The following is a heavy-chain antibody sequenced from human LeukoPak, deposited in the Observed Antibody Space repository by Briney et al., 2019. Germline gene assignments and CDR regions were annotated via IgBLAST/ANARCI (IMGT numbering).Heavy chain of an antibody. Sequence: GGSLRRSCAASGFTFSSYGMSWVRQAPGNGLEWVSASSGSGGSTYYADSVKGRFTISRDNSKNTLYLQMNSLRAEDTAVYYCAKDRGGSYYDDAFDIWGQGTMVTVSS. V-gene: IGHV3-23*01. D-gene: IGHD1-26*01. CDR2: SSGSGGST. CDR3: AKDRGGSYYDDAFDI. J-gene: IGHJ3*02. CDR1: GFTFSSYG.